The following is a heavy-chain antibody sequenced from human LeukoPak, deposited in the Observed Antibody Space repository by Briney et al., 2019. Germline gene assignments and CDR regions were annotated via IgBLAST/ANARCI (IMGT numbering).Heavy chain of an antibody. D-gene: IGHD1-26*01. Sequence: SETLSLTCTVSGGSISSTSYYWNWIRQPPGKGLEWIGSIYYSGSTFYSPSLKSRVAISIGTSKSQFSLELNSVTATDTAVYYCARETGGSSIDYWGQGTQVTVSS. V-gene: IGHV4-39*02. CDR3: ARETGGSSIDY. CDR1: GGSISSTSYY. CDR2: IYYSGST. J-gene: IGHJ4*02.